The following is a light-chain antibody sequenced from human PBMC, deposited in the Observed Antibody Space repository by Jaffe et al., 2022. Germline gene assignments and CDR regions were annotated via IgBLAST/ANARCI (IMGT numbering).Light chain of an antibody. Sequence: QSVLTQPPSVSAAPGQKVTVSCSGSSSNIGSNGVSWYQQFPGTAPKLLIYENNKRPSGIPDRFSGSKSGTSATLGITGLQTGDEAEYYCATWDSSLSAVVFGGGTKLTVL. CDR2: ENN. CDR1: SSNIGSNG. CDR3: ATWDSSLSAVV. V-gene: IGLV1-51*02. J-gene: IGLJ2*01.